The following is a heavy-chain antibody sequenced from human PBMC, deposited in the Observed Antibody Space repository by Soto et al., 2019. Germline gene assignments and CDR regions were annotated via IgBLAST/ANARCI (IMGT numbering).Heavy chain of an antibody. J-gene: IGHJ4*02. CDR1: GFTFSSYG. V-gene: IGHV3-33*01. CDR2: IWYDGSNK. D-gene: IGHD5-18*01. CDR3: ATDAVDTAMVTVDY. Sequence: GGSLRLSCAASGFTFSSYGMHWVRQAPGKGLEWVAVIWYDGSNKYYADSVKGRFTISRDNSKNTLYLQMNSLRAEDTAVYYCATDAVDTAMVTVDYWGQGTLVTVSS.